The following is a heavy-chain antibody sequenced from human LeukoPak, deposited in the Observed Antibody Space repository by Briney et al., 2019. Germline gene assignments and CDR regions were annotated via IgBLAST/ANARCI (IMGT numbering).Heavy chain of an antibody. J-gene: IGHJ4*02. Sequence: SVKVSCNASGGTFSSYAISWVRQPPGQGLEWMGGIIPIFGTANYAQKFQGRVTITADESTSTAYMELSSLRSEDTAVYYCAVTGYYFDYWGQGTLVTVSS. CDR2: IIPIFGTA. V-gene: IGHV1-69*13. CDR1: GGTFSSYA. CDR3: AVTGYYFDY.